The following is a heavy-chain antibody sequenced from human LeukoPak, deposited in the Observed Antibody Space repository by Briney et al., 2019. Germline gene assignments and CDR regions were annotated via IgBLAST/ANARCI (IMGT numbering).Heavy chain of an antibody. V-gene: IGHV1-18*01. J-gene: IGHJ6*02. CDR1: GGTFSSYA. CDR3: ARDTSGVPSRPGHRFYYGMDV. D-gene: IGHD6-6*01. Sequence: ASVKVSCKASGGTFSSYAISWVRQAPGQGLEWMGWISAYNGNTNYAQKLQGRVTMTTDTSTSTAYMELRSLRSDDTAVYYCARDTSGVPSRPGHRFYYGMDVWGQGTTVTVSS. CDR2: ISAYNGNT.